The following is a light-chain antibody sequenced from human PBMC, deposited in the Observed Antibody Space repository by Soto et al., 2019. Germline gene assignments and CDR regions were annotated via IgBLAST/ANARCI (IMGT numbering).Light chain of an antibody. J-gene: IGKJ4*01. CDR2: GAS. CDR1: QSISSTY. V-gene: IGKV3-11*02. CDR3: QQRGDWPPF. Sequence: XSQSISSTYLAWYQQKXGQATRLLIFGASXRATGIPARFSGSGSARDFTLEISSLEPEDCAVYYCQQRGDWPPFFGGGTKVDIK.